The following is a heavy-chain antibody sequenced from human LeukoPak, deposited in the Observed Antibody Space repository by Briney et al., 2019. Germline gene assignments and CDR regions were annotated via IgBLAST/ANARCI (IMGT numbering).Heavy chain of an antibody. J-gene: IGHJ4*02. CDR3: ARVGWCSSGWYYFDY. Sequence: PSQTLSLTCAVSGGSISSGGYSWSWIRQPPGKGLEWIGYIYYSGSTYYNPSLKSRVTISVDTSKNQFSLKLSSVTAADTAVYYCARVGWCSSGWYYFDYWGQGTLVTVSS. D-gene: IGHD6-19*01. V-gene: IGHV4-30-4*07. CDR2: IYYSGST. CDR1: GGSISSGGYS.